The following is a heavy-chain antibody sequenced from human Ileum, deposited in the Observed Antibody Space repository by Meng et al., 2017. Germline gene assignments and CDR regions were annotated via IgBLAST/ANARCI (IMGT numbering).Heavy chain of an antibody. Sequence: QGPGPGLVRSSGSLALTAAVCCGPIGRSNWWTWVRQAPGKGLEWIGEIYHSGSPNYNPSPKSRVTISVDKSQNQFSLKLNSVTAADTAVYYCARVVGGPASMSGWFDPWGQGTLVTVSS. CDR3: ARVVGGPASMSGWFDP. V-gene: IGHV4-4*02. CDR1: CGPIGRSNW. CDR2: IYHSGSP. J-gene: IGHJ5*01. D-gene: IGHD2-2*01.